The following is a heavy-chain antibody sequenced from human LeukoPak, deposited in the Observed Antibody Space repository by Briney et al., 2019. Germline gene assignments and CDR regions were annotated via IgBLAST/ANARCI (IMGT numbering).Heavy chain of an antibody. J-gene: IGHJ4*02. CDR2: IYYSGST. CDR3: ARLGVGATPLDEYYFDY. Sequence: PSETLSLTCAVYGGSFSSYYWSWIRQPPGKGLEWIGYIYYSGSTNYNPSLKSRVTISVDTSKNQFSLKLSSVTAADTAVYYCARLGVGATPLDEYYFDYWGQGTLVTVSS. D-gene: IGHD1-26*01. CDR1: GGSFSSYY. V-gene: IGHV4-59*08.